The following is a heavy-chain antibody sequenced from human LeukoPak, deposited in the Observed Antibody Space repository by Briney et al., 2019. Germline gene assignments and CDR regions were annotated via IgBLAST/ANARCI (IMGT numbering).Heavy chain of an antibody. J-gene: IGHJ4*02. V-gene: IGHV4-34*01. Sequence: PSETLSLTCAVYGGSFSGYYWSWIRQPPGKGLEWIGEINHSGSTNYNPSLKSRVTISVDTSKNQFSLKLSSVTAADTAVYYCARETSTYGSGGGYFDYWGQGTLVTVSS. CDR1: GGSFSGYY. CDR2: INHSGST. CDR3: ARETSTYGSGGGYFDY. D-gene: IGHD3-10*01.